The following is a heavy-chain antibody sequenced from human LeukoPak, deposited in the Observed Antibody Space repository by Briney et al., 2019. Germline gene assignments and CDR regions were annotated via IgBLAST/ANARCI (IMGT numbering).Heavy chain of an antibody. D-gene: IGHD2-2*01. V-gene: IGHV3-21*01. Sequence: GGSLRLSCAGSGFTFSGYAMSWVRQAPGKGLEWVSSISSSSSYIYYADSVKGRFTISRDNSKNTLYLQMNSLRAEDTAVYYCARDADSDCSSTSCYLASFDYWGQGTLVTVSS. J-gene: IGHJ4*02. CDR2: ISSSSSYI. CDR3: ARDADSDCSSTSCYLASFDY. CDR1: GFTFSGYA.